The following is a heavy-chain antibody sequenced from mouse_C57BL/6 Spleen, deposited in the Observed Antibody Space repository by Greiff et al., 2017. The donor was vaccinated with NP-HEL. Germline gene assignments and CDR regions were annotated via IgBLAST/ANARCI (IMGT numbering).Heavy chain of an antibody. V-gene: IGHV1-69*01. Sequence: QVQLQQPGADLVMPGASVKLSCKASGYTFTGYWMHWVKQRPGQGLEWIGEIDPSDSYTNYNQKFKGKSTLTVDKSSSTAYMQLSSLTSEDSAVYYCARSTTVDAMDYWGQGTSVTVSS. J-gene: IGHJ4*01. CDR3: ARSTTVDAMDY. CDR2: IDPSDSYT. CDR1: GYTFTGYW. D-gene: IGHD1-1*01.